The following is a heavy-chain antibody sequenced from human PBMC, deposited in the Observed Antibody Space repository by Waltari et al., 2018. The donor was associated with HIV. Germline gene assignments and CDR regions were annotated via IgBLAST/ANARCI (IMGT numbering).Heavy chain of an antibody. J-gene: IGHJ5*02. CDR1: GYTFNNYG. D-gene: IGHD1-1*01. V-gene: IGHV1-18*01. CDR3: GRDLFPRLQLRSDWIDP. Sequence: QVQLEQSGTEVKKPGASVKVSCRASGYTFNNYGIPWVRQAPGQGLEWMGWISVFNANTNYAQKFQGRVTMTADTATRTVYLELRSLKSDDTAVYFCGRDLFPRLQLRSDWIDPWGQGTLVIVSS. CDR2: ISVFNANT.